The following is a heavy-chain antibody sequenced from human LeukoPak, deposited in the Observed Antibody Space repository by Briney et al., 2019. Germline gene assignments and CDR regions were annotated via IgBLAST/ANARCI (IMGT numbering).Heavy chain of an antibody. CDR2: IIPILGIA. D-gene: IGHD5-12*01. CDR1: GGTFSSYA. J-gene: IGHJ6*02. CDR3: ASGSIVATTYYYYYGMDV. V-gene: IGHV1-69*04. Sequence: SVKVSCKASGGTFSSYAISWVRQAPGQGLEWMGRIIPILGIANYAQKFQGRVTITADKSTSTADMELSSLRSEDTAVYYCASGSIVATTYYYYYGMDVWGQGTTVTVSS.